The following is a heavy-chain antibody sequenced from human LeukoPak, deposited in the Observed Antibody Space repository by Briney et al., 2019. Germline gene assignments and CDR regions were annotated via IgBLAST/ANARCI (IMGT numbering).Heavy chain of an antibody. D-gene: IGHD3-10*01. Sequence: SETLSLTCTVSGVSISSSSYYWGWIRQPPGKGLEWIGSIYYSGSTYYNPSLKSRVTISVDTSKNQFSLKLSSVTAADTAVYYCAITYYYGSGSGSFFDYWGQGTLVTVSS. V-gene: IGHV4-39*01. CDR1: GVSISSSSYY. CDR2: IYYSGST. J-gene: IGHJ4*02. CDR3: AITYYYGSGSGSFFDY.